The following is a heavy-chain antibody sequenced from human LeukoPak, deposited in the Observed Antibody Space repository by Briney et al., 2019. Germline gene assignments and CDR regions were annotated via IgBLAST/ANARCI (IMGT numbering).Heavy chain of an antibody. CDR1: GGSISGYY. D-gene: IGHD4-11*01. CDR2: IYYSGST. CDR3: AGYATTGTTNDY. V-gene: IGHV4-59*08. J-gene: IGHJ4*01. Sequence: AETLSLTCTVSGGSISGYYWSWIRQPPGKGLEWIGFIYYSGSTNYNPSLKSRVTISVDTSKNQFSLKLSSVRAADTAVYYCAGYATTGTTNDYWGQGTLVTFSS.